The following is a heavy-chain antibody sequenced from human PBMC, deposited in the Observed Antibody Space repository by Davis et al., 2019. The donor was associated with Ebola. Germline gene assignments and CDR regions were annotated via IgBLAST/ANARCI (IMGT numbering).Heavy chain of an antibody. J-gene: IGHJ4*02. V-gene: IGHV3-23*01. CDR2: ISGSGGST. CDR3: AKGSSYSSSYDY. Sequence: GESLKISCAASGFTFSSYWMSWVRQAPGKGLEWVSAISGSGGSTYYADSVKGRFTISRDNSKNMLYLQMNSLRAEDTAVYYCAKGSSYSSSYDYWGQGTLVTVSS. D-gene: IGHD6-6*01. CDR1: GFTFSSYW.